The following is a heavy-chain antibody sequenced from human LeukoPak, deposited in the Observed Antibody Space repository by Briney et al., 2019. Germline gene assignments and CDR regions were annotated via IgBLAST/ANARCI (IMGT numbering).Heavy chain of an antibody. V-gene: IGHV3-23*01. CDR2: ISGSGGST. Sequence: TGGSLRLSCAASGFTFSSYAMSWVRQAPGKGLEWVSAISGSGGSTYYAAPVKGRFTISRDNSKNTLYLQMNSLRAEDTAVYYCAKELNIAAAVDYWGQGTLVTVSS. CDR1: GFTFSSYA. J-gene: IGHJ4*02. D-gene: IGHD6-13*01. CDR3: AKELNIAAAVDY.